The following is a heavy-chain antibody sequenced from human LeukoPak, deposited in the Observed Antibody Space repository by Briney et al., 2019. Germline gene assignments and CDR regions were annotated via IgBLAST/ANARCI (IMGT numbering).Heavy chain of an antibody. Sequence: GASVKVSCKASGGTFSSYAMNWVRQAPGQGLEWMGWINTNTGNPTYAQGFTGRFVFSLDTSVSTAYLQISSLKAEDAAVYYCATLRMVRGVILGAPTKNWFDPWGQGTLVTVSS. D-gene: IGHD3-10*01. CDR2: INTNTGNP. CDR1: GGTFSSYA. J-gene: IGHJ5*02. CDR3: ATLRMVRGVILGAPTKNWFDP. V-gene: IGHV7-4-1*02.